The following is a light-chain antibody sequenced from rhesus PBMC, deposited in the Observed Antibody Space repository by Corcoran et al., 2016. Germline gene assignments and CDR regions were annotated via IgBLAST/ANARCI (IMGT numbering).Light chain of an antibody. Sequence: DIQMTQSPSSLSASVGDTVTITCQASQDISKDFAWYQQRPGKAPKLLIYDASSLQRGVPPRFSGSGFGTDFTLPISSLPSEDFATYYCQQYKTYPLTFGGGTKVEIK. J-gene: IGKJ4*01. CDR2: DAS. CDR1: QDISKD. V-gene: IGKV1-33*02. CDR3: QQYKTYPLT.